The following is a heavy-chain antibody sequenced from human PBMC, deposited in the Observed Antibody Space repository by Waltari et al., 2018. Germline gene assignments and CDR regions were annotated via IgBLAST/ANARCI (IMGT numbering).Heavy chain of an antibody. Sequence: SGFTFSSYSMSWVRQAPGKGLEWVSYISSSSTAIYYADSVKGRFTISRDNAKNSLYLQVNSLRAEDTAVYYCAREYSSSSGKLFDYWGQGTLVTVSS. CDR1: GFTFSSYS. J-gene: IGHJ4*02. CDR3: AREYSSSSGKLFDY. CDR2: ISSSSTAI. V-gene: IGHV3-48*01. D-gene: IGHD6-6*01.